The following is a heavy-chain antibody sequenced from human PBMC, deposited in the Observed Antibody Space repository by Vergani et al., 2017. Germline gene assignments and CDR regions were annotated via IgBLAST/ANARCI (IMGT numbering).Heavy chain of an antibody. D-gene: IGHD3-10*01. V-gene: IGHV4-38-2*01. Sequence: QVDLQESGPGLVKSSETLSLNCAVSGYSVGSGYYWGWIRQPPGGGLEWIGCVHRNGNTYYHSSLRSRATISRDTSKNQFFLRLTSCTAADTAVYYWARQNPYGSAHVDCWGRGVLVTVSA. J-gene: IGHJ4*02. CDR3: ARQNPYGSAHVDC. CDR2: VHRNGNT. CDR1: GYSVGSGYY.